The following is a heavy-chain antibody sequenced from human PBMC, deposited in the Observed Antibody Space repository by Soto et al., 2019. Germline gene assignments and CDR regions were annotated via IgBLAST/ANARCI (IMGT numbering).Heavy chain of an antibody. Sequence: EVQVLESGGGLVQPGGSLRLSCAASGFTFSSYGMNWVRQAPGKGREWVSGIRSDGDTTYNADSVKGRFTVSRDTSKNTVDLQMNSLRAEDTAVYYCAKGKGVGATPDGANCWGQGTLVTVSS. D-gene: IGHD1-26*01. CDR3: AKGKGVGATPDGANC. CDR1: GFTFSSYG. J-gene: IGHJ4*02. V-gene: IGHV3-23*01. CDR2: IRSDGDTT.